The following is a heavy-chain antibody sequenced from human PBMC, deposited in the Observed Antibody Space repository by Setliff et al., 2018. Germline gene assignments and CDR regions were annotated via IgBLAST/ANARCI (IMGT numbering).Heavy chain of an antibody. J-gene: IGHJ4*02. CDR1: GFSLSSYW. Sequence: PGGSLRLSCVASGFSLSSYWMGWVRQAPGRGLEWVASIKEEGGEKFYVDSVKGRLTISRDNAKNSLFLQMNNLRVEDTAVYYCVNSYRGYDDYPDYWGQGTLVTVSS. D-gene: IGHD3-16*02. CDR3: VNSYRGYDDYPDY. V-gene: IGHV3-7*03. CDR2: IKEEGGEK.